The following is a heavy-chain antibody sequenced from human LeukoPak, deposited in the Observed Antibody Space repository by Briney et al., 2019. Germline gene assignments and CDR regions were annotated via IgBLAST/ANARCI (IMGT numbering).Heavy chain of an antibody. CDR3: ARVYGDYGLDH. CDR1: GGSISSGGYY. CDR2: IHYSGSA. Sequence: KPSQTLSLTCTVSGGSISSGGYYWNWIRQRPGKGLEWIGYIHYSGSAYYNPSLKSRVTISVDTSKNQFSLKLSSVAATDTAVYYCARVYGDYGLDHWGQGTLVTVSS. D-gene: IGHD4-17*01. V-gene: IGHV4-31*03. J-gene: IGHJ4*02.